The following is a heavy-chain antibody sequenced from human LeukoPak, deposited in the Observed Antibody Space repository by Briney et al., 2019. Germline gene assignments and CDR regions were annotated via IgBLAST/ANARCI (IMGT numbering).Heavy chain of an antibody. V-gene: IGHV1-24*01. Sequence: ASVKVSCKVSGYTLTELSMHWVRQAPGKGLEWMGGFDPEDGETIYAQKFQGRVTTTEDTSTDTAYMELSSLRSEDTAVYYCAAGKPSGDYIDYWGQGTLVTVSS. CDR3: AAGKPSGDYIDY. D-gene: IGHD4-17*01. CDR2: FDPEDGET. J-gene: IGHJ4*02. CDR1: GYTLTELS.